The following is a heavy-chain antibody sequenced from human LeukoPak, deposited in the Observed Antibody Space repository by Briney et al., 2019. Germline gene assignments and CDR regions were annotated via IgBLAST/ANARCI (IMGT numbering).Heavy chain of an antibody. D-gene: IGHD1-26*01. CDR2: IYYRGST. CDR1: GGSIRSYY. Sequence: PSETLSLTCTVCGGSIRSYYWSWIRQPPGKGLEWIGYIYYRGSTKYNPSLKSRVTISVDTSKHQFSLKLSSVTAADTAVYYCARDRDSGSLDAFDIWGQGTMVTVSS. J-gene: IGHJ3*02. CDR3: ARDRDSGSLDAFDI. V-gene: IGHV4-59*01.